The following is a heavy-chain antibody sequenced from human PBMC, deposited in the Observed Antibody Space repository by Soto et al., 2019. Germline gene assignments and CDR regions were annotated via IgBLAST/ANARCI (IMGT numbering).Heavy chain of an antibody. CDR3: ATPWFGDGDY. J-gene: IGHJ4*02. V-gene: IGHV4-39*01. Sequence: QLQLQESGPGLVKPSETLSLTCTVSGSSISNSSYYWGWIRQPPGKGLEWIGSIYYIGSTHYNPALKSRVSKSVDTSENQFSLKWSSVTAADTAVYYCATPWFGDGDYWGQGTLVTVSS. D-gene: IGHD3-10*01. CDR2: IYYIGST. CDR1: GSSISNSSYY.